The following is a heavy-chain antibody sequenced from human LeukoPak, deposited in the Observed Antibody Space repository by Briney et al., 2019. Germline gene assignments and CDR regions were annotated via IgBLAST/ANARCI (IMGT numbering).Heavy chain of an antibody. CDR1: GYTLTSYG. CDR3: ARVTSGYSYAFDY. Sequence: ASVTVSCKASGYTLTSYGISWVRQAPGQGLEWMGWTSAYNGYINYAQKVQGRVTMTTDTSTSTAYMDLRSLRSDDTAVYYCARVTSGYSYAFDYWGQGTLVTVSS. J-gene: IGHJ4*02. D-gene: IGHD5-18*01. CDR2: TSAYNGYI. V-gene: IGHV1-18*01.